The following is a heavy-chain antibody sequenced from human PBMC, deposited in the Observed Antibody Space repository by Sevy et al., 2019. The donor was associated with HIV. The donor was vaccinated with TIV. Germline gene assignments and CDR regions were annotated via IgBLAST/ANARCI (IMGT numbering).Heavy chain of an antibody. D-gene: IGHD3-3*01. Sequence: GGSLRLSCAASGFTFSDYYMSWIRQAPGKGLEWVSYISSSGSTIYYADSVKGRFTISRDNAKNSLYRLMNSLRAGDTAVYYCARRYDFWSGYSGYYYYGMDVWGQGTTVTVSS. CDR1: GFTFSDYY. J-gene: IGHJ6*02. V-gene: IGHV3-11*04. CDR2: ISSSGSTI. CDR3: ARRYDFWSGYSGYYYYGMDV.